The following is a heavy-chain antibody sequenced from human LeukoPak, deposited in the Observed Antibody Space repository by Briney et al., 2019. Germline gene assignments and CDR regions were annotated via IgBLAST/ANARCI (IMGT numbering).Heavy chain of an antibody. Sequence: PGRFLRLSCAASGFTFSSYAMPWVRQAPGKGLEWVAVISYDGSNKYYADSVKGRFTISRDNSKNTLYLQMNSLRVEDTAVYYCARSGDMGLVMVRYFDLWGRGTLVTVSS. J-gene: IGHJ2*01. CDR3: ARSGDMGLVMVRYFDL. D-gene: IGHD3/OR15-3a*01. CDR2: ISYDGSNK. V-gene: IGHV3-30*04. CDR1: GFTFSSYA.